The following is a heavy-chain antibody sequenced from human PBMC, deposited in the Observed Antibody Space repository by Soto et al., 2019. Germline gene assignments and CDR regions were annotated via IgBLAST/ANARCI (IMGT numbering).Heavy chain of an antibody. CDR1: GFTFSSYA. D-gene: IGHD3-3*01. CDR3: AKDLGDFWSGLGYFQH. V-gene: IGHV3-23*01. CDR2: ISGSGGST. J-gene: IGHJ1*01. Sequence: GGSLRLSCAASGFTFSSYAMSWVRQAPGKGLEWVSAISGSGGSTYYADSVKGRFTISRDNSKNTLYLQMNSLRAEDTDVYYCAKDLGDFWSGLGYFQHWGQGTLVTVSS.